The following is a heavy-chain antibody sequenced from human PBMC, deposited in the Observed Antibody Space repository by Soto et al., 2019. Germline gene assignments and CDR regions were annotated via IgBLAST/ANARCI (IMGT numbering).Heavy chain of an antibody. CDR2: ISSGAKTT. Sequence: GGSLRLSCVATGFNFNIYEMNWVRHPPGKGLEWISYISSGAKTTYYADSVKGRFTISRDNTKNTLYLHMSSLRAEDAAVYYCARNLIRYYDGSRAHYSWGQGTLVTVSS. J-gene: IGHJ4*02. D-gene: IGHD3-22*01. CDR1: GFNFNIYE. V-gene: IGHV3-48*03. CDR3: ARNLIRYYDGSRAHYS.